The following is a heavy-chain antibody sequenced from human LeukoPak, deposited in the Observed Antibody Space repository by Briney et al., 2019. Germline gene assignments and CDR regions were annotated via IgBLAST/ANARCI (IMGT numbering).Heavy chain of an antibody. CDR2: ISSNSAYI. CDR3: ARIFRYQLIDYYALDV. J-gene: IGHJ6*02. Sequence: GGSLRLSYAASGFSFSDYAMDWVRQAPGKGLEWVSAISSNSAYIFYADSVEGRFTISRDNAKSSVSLQMNSLRDDDTAVYYCARIFRYQLIDYYALDVWGQGTTVTVSS. V-gene: IGHV3-21*01. D-gene: IGHD2-2*01. CDR1: GFSFSDYA.